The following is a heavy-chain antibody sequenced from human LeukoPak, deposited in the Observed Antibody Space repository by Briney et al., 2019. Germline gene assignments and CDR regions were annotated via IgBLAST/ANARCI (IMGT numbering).Heavy chain of an antibody. CDR2: INHSGST. Sequence: SETLSLTCAVYGGSFSGHYWSWIRQPPGKGLEWIGEINHSGSTNYNPSLKSRVTISVDTSKNQFSLKLSSVTAADTAVYYCAREQIRKWLVYGMDVWGQGTTVTVSS. J-gene: IGHJ6*02. CDR1: GGSFSGHY. V-gene: IGHV4-34*01. D-gene: IGHD6-19*01. CDR3: AREQIRKWLVYGMDV.